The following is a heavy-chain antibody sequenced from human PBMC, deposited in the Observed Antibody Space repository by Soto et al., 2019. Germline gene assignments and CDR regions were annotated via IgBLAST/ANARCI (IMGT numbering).Heavy chain of an antibody. D-gene: IGHD6-13*01. V-gene: IGHV4-30-4*01. J-gene: IGHJ4*02. Sequence: QVQLQESGPGLVKPSQTLSLTRTVSGGSISSGDYYWSWIRQPPGKGLEWIGSIYYSGSTYYNPFLKSRVTISVDTSKNQFSLKLNSVTAADTAVYYCASRHSSPYFDYWGQGTLVTVSS. CDR2: IYYSGST. CDR1: GGSISSGDYY. CDR3: ASRHSSPYFDY.